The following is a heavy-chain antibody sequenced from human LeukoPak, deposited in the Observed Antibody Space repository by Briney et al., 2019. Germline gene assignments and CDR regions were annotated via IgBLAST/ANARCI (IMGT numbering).Heavy chain of an antibody. Sequence: ASVKVSCKASGYTFTSYGISWVRQAPGQGLEWMGWISAYNGNTNYAQKLQGRVTTTTDTSTSTAYMELRSLRSDDTAVYYCARDSERASSGWYMAWIQEDWGQGTLVTVSS. J-gene: IGHJ4*02. CDR3: ARDSERASSGWYMAWIQED. V-gene: IGHV1-18*01. CDR1: GYTFTSYG. D-gene: IGHD6-19*01. CDR2: ISAYNGNT.